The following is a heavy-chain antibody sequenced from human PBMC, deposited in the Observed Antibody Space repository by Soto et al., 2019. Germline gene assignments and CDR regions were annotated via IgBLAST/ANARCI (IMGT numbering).Heavy chain of an antibody. V-gene: IGHV3-21*01. CDR3: ARDMALIDY. Sequence: GGPLLRSCAASGFTFSTYSMNWVRRSPGKGLEWVSSITSTSSYIYYADSVKGRFTISRGNAKNSLYLQMNSLRAEDTAVYYCARDMALIDYWGQGTLVTVSS. J-gene: IGHJ4*02. D-gene: IGHD3-16*01. CDR2: ITSTSSYI. CDR1: GFTFSTYS.